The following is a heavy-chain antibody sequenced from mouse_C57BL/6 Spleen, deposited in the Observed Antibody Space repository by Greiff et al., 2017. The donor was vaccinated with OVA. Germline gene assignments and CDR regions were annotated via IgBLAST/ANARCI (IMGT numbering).Heavy chain of an antibody. D-gene: IGHD2-13*01. V-gene: IGHV5-16*01. J-gene: IGHJ4*01. CDR2: INSDGSST. Sequence: EVQLEESEGGLVQPGTSMKLSCTASGFTFTDYYMAWVRQVPEQGLEWVANINSDGSSTYYLDSFKSRFIISRDNATNILYLQMSSLKSEDTAAYYCARDRGDYRGNALDDWGKGTTVTVSS. CDR3: ARDRGDYRGNALDD. CDR1: GFTFTDYY.